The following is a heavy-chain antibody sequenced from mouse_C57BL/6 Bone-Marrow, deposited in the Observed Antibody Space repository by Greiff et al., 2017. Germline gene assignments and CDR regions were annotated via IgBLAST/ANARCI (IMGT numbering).Heavy chain of an antibody. Sequence: VQLQQSGAELVKPGASVKLSCKASGYAFSSYWMNWVRQRPGKGLEWIGQIYPGDGDTNYNGTFKGQVTLTADKASSTAYMQISSLTSEDSAVYFCARGSSYGWVAYWGQGTRVTVSA. J-gene: IGHJ3*01. D-gene: IGHD1-1*01. CDR2: IYPGDGDT. CDR1: GYAFSSYW. CDR3: ARGSSYGWVAY. V-gene: IGHV1-80*01.